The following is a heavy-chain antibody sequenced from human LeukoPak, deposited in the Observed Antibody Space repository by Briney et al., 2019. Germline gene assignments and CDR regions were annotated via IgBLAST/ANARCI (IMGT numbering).Heavy chain of an antibody. V-gene: IGHV1-46*01. Sequence: ASVKVSCKASGYTFTSYYMHWVRQAPGQGLEWMGIINPSGGSTSYAQKFQGRVTMTRDTSTSTVYMELSSRRCEDTAVYYCTIGGGGSVFFDPWGQGTWATVSS. J-gene: IGHJ5*02. CDR1: GYTFTSYY. CDR3: TIGGGGSVFFDP. D-gene: IGHD2-15*01. CDR2: INPSGGST.